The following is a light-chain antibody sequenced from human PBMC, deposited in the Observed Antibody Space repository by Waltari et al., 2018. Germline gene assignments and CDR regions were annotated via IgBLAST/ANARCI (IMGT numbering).Light chain of an antibody. J-gene: IGLJ3*02. CDR1: SSNVGGYNY. V-gene: IGLV2-14*01. Sequence: QSALTQAASVTGSPGQSITISCTGTSSNVGGYNYVSWYQQYPGKAPKLMIYHVSNRPSGVSNLFSGSKSGNTASLTISGLQAEDEADYYCSSYTSSRTRVFGGGTKLTVL. CDR3: SSYTSSRTRV. CDR2: HVS.